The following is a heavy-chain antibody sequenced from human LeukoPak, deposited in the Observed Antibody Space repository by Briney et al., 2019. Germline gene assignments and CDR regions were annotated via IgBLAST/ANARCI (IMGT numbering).Heavy chain of an antibody. CDR3: ARDREGGDY. D-gene: IGHD1-26*01. Sequence: PSETLSLTCTVSGGSISSYCWSWIRQPPGKGLEWIGYIYYSGNTNYNPSLKSRVTMSIDTSKNQFSLKLRSVTAADTAVYYCARDREGGDYWGQGTLVTVSS. CDR2: IYYSGNT. J-gene: IGHJ4*02. CDR1: GGSISSYC. V-gene: IGHV4-59*01.